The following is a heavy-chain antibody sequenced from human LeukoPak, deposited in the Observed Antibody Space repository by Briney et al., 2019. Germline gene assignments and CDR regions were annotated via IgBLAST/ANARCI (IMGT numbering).Heavy chain of an antibody. CDR2: IYPGDSDT. D-gene: IGHD4-23*01. Sequence: GESLKISCKGSGYSFTSYWIGWVRQMPGKGLEWMGIIYPGDSDTRYSPSFQGQVTISADKSISTAYQQWSSLKASDTAMYYCARLGARYYGGNSPPPIGWFDPWGQGTLVTVSS. CDR1: GYSFTSYW. J-gene: IGHJ5*02. CDR3: ARLGARYYGGNSPPPIGWFDP. V-gene: IGHV5-51*01.